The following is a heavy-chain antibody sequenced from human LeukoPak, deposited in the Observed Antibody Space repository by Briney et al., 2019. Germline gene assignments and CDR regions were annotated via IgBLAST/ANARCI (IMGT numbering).Heavy chain of an antibody. CDR1: GGTFSSYA. V-gene: IGHV1-69*05. CDR3: AREWGSRDGYNSNWFDP. Sequence: PVKVSCKASGGTFSSYAISWVRQAPGQGLEWMGGIIPIFGTANYAQKFQGRVTITTDESTSTAYMELSSLRSEDTAVYYCAREWGSRDGYNSNWFDPWGQGTLVTVSS. D-gene: IGHD5-24*01. J-gene: IGHJ5*02. CDR2: IIPIFGTA.